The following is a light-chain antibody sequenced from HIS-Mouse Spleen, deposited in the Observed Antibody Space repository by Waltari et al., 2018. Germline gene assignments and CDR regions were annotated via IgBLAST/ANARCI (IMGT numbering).Light chain of an antibody. CDR2: EGS. Sequence: QSALTQPASVSGAPGQSITISATRTGSVVGSYNLVSRYQQPPGKAPNLMIYEGSKRPSGGSNRFSGSKSGNTASLTISGLQAEDEADYYCCSYAGSSTSWVFGGGTKLTVL. J-gene: IGLJ3*02. CDR3: CSYAGSSTSWV. V-gene: IGLV2-23*01. CDR1: GSVVGSYNL.